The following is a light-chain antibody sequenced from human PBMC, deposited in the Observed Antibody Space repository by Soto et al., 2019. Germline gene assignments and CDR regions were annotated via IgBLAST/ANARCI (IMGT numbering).Light chain of an antibody. CDR3: SSYKYSTTTPFV. CDR1: SSDVGDYNF. CDR2: EVS. V-gene: IGLV2-14*01. Sequence: SVLTQPASVSGSPGQSITISCTGTSSDVGDYNFVSWYQHHPGKAPKVLIYEVSNRPSGVSNRFSGSKSGNTASLTISGLQAEDEADYYCSSYKYSTTTPFVFGTGTKVTVL. J-gene: IGLJ1*01.